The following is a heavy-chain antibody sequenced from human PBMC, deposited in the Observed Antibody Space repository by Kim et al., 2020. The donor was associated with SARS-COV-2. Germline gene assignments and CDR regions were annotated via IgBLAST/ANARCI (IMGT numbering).Heavy chain of an antibody. CDR3: ARDKRGYSYDAYYYYYGVDV. CDR1: GFTVSSNY. CDR2: IYSGGST. Sequence: GGSLRLSCAASGFTVSSNYMSWVRQAPGKGLEWVSVIYSGGSTYYADSVKGRFTISRDNSKNTLYLQMNSLRAEDTAVYYCARDKRGYSYDAYYYYYGVDVWGQGTTVTVSS. D-gene: IGHD5-18*01. J-gene: IGHJ6*02. V-gene: IGHV3-66*01.